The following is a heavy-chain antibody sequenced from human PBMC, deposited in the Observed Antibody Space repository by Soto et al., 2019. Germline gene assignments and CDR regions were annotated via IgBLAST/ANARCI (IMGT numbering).Heavy chain of an antibody. CDR2: IWYDGSNK. CDR1: GFTFSSYG. D-gene: IGHD5-12*01. CDR3: ARVQIVATKTGGFDY. J-gene: IGHJ4*02. V-gene: IGHV3-33*01. Sequence: QVQLVESGGGVVQPGRSLRLSCAASGFTFSSYGMHWVRQAPGKGLEWVAVIWYDGSNKYYADSVKGRFTISRDTSKNTLYLQMNSLRAEDTAVYYCARVQIVATKTGGFDYWGQGTLVTVSS.